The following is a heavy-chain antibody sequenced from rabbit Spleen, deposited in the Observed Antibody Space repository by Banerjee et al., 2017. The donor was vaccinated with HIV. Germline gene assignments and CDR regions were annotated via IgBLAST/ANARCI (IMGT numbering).Heavy chain of an antibody. CDR2: IDSGSSGDT. Sequence: QSLEESGGDLVKPGASLTLTCTASGFSFSSRFYMCWVRQAPGKGLEWIACIDSGSSGDTYYASWAKGRFTISKTSSTTVTLQMTRLTAADTATYFCTRDDGSGHYIDGYFNLWGPGTLVTVS. CDR1: GFSFSSRFY. D-gene: IGHD1-1*01. CDR3: TRDDGSGHYIDGYFNL. J-gene: IGHJ4*01. V-gene: IGHV1S40*01.